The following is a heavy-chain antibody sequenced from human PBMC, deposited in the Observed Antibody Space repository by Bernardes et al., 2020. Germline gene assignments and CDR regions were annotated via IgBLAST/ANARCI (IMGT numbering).Heavy chain of an antibody. CDR2: IIPIFGKA. V-gene: IGHV1-69*13. D-gene: IGHD6-13*01. CDR3: ASGIAAAETPNDYYYGMDV. J-gene: IGHJ6*04. Sequence: SVKVSCKASGCTFSSYAISWVRQAPGQGLEWMGGIIPIFGKANSAQKFQGRVTITADESTSTAYMELSSLRSEDTAVYYCASGIAAAETPNDYYYGMDVWGKGTTVTVSS. CDR1: GCTFSSYA.